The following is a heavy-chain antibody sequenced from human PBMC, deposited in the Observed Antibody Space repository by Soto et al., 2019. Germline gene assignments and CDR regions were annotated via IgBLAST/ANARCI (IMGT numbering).Heavy chain of an antibody. J-gene: IGHJ4*02. CDR3: AKDQYYDSSGYYSKSFFDY. CDR2: ISGSGGTT. Sequence: GSLRLSCAASGFTFRSYAMSWVRQAPGQGLEWVSAISGSGGTTYYADSVKGRFTFSRDNSKNTLYLQMNSLRAEDTAVYYCAKDQYYDSSGYYSKSFFDYWGQGTLVTVSS. D-gene: IGHD3-22*01. CDR1: GFTFRSYA. V-gene: IGHV3-23*01.